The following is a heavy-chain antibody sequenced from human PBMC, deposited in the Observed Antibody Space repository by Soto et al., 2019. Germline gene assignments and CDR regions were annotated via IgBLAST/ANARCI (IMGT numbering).Heavy chain of an antibody. V-gene: IGHV4-30-4*08. CDR1: GGSISSGGYY. Sequence: SETLSLTCTVSGGSISSGGYYWSWIRQHPGKGLEWIGYIYYSGSTYYNPSLKSRVTISVDTSKNQFSLKLSSVTAADTAVYYCAGAFDILTRYYFDYWGQGTLVTVSS. J-gene: IGHJ4*02. D-gene: IGHD3-9*01. CDR2: IYYSGST. CDR3: AGAFDILTRYYFDY.